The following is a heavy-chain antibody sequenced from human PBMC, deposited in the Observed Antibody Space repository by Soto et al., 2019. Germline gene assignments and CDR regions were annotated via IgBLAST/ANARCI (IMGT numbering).Heavy chain of an antibody. CDR1: GFTFSSYA. CDR3: AEPRELLWFVTY. Sequence: EVQLLESGGGLVQPGGSLRLSCAASGFTFSSYAMSWVRQAPGKGLEWVSAISGSGGSTYYADSVKGRFTISRDNSKNNLYRPMNSLRAEDTAVYYCAEPRELLWFVTYLGQGTLVTVSS. J-gene: IGHJ4*02. D-gene: IGHD3-10*01. CDR2: ISGSGGST. V-gene: IGHV3-23*01.